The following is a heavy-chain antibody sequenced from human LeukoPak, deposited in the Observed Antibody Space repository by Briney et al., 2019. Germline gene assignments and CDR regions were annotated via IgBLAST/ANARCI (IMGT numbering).Heavy chain of an antibody. J-gene: IGHJ6*03. CDR2: ISACNGNT. V-gene: IGHV1-18*01. D-gene: IGHD2-2*01. CDR1: GYTFTSYG. Sequence: ASVKVSCKASGYTFTSYGISWVRQAPGQGLEWMGWISACNGNTNYAQKLQGRVTMTTDTSTSTAYMELRSLRSDDTAVYYCASRGVVPAANYYYYYYYMDVWGKGTTVTVSS. CDR3: ASRGVVPAANYYYYYYYMDV.